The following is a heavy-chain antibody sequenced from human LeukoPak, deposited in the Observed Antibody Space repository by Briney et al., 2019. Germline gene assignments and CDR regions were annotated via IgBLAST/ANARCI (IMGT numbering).Heavy chain of an antibody. Sequence: VASVKVSCKASGYTFTSYDINWGLQATGQGREWMGWRNPNSGNTDYAQKFQGRVTMTGNTSISTAYMELSSPRSEDTAVYYCARRRYYGSGSYYNPYYYSYLDVWGKGTTVTVSS. CDR2: RNPNSGNT. J-gene: IGHJ6*03. CDR1: GYTFTSYD. D-gene: IGHD3-10*01. CDR3: ARRRYYGSGSYYNPYYYSYLDV. V-gene: IGHV1-8*01.